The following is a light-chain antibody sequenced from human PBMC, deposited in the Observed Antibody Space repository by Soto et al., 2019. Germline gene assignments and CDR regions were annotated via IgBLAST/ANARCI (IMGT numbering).Light chain of an antibody. J-gene: IGLJ1*01. CDR2: DNN. V-gene: IGLV1-51*01. CDR3: ATWDSSLSAGDV. CDR1: SSNIGNNY. Sequence: QSVLTQPPSVSAAPGQKVTISCSGSSSNIGNNYVSWYQQLPGTAPKLLIYDNNKRPSGIPDRFSGSKSGTSATLGITGLQTGDEADYYCATWDSSLSAGDVFGTGTKLTVL.